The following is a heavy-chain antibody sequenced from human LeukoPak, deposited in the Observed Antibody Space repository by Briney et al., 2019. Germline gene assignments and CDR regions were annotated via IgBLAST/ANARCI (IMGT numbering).Heavy chain of an antibody. CDR2: MNPNSGKT. D-gene: IGHD6-19*01. CDR3: ARGVAGNDDY. J-gene: IGHJ4*02. CDR1: GYTFTSYD. V-gene: IGHV1-8*01. Sequence: ASLKVSCKASGYTFTSYDINWVRQATGEGLEWMGWMNPNSGKTGYAQKFQGRVTMTRNTSIITAYMELSSLRSEDTAVYYCARGVAGNDDYWGQGTLVTVSS.